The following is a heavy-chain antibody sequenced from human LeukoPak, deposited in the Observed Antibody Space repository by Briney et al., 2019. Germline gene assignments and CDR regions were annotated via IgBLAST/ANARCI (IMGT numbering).Heavy chain of an antibody. CDR3: ARTGYCSRISCYPYYYGMDV. CDR1: GGSLSNYY. J-gene: IGHJ6*02. D-gene: IGHD2-2*01. CDR2: IYYSWST. V-gene: IGHV4-59*13. Sequence: SETLSLTCTVSGGSLSNYYWSWIRQPPGKGLEWIGYIYYSWSTKYNPSLKSRVTISVDTSKNQFSLNLSSVTAADTAMYYCARTGYCSRISCYPYYYGMDVWGQGTTVTVSS.